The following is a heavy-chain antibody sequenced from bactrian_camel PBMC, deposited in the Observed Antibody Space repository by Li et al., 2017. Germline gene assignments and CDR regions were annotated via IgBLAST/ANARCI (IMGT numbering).Heavy chain of an antibody. CDR1: GITFSNYY. D-gene: IGHD1*01. V-gene: IGHV3S29*01. CDR2: IIKDGSVT. J-gene: IGHJ6*01. CDR3: VRFTSLGAADFGY. Sequence: QLVESGGGLVQPGGSLRLSCAASGITFSNYYVTWVRQVPGKGLEWVSSIIKDGSVTYYADSVKGRFTISRDNAKNTVYLQMNSLKPEDTAVYYCVRFTSLGAADFGYWGQGTQVTVS.